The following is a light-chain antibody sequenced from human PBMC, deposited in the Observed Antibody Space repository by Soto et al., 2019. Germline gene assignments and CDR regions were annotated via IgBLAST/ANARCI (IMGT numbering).Light chain of an antibody. CDR1: SSDVGAYKY. CDR3: TSYVGNDIWV. CDR2: EVT. V-gene: IGLV2-8*01. Sequence: QSVLTQPPSASGSPGQSVTISCTETSSDVGAYKYVSWYQQYPGKAPKLMIYEVTKRPSGVPDRFSGSKSGNTASLTVSGLQAEDEADYYCTSYVGNDIWVFGGGTQLTVL. J-gene: IGLJ3*02.